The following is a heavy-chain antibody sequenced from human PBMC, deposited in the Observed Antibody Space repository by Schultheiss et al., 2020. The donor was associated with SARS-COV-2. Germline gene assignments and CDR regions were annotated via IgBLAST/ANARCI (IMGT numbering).Heavy chain of an antibody. CDR1: GFTFSNYA. CDR2: INQDGSEK. D-gene: IGHD6-13*01. V-gene: IGHV3-7*01. Sequence: GGSLRLSCAASGFTFSNYAMSWVRQAPGKGLEWVANINQDGSEKNYVDPVKGRFTISRDDAENSLYLQMNSLRIEDTAVYYCAVTWGSTWYYFDSWGQGTLVTVSS. J-gene: IGHJ4*02. CDR3: AVTWGSTWYYFDS.